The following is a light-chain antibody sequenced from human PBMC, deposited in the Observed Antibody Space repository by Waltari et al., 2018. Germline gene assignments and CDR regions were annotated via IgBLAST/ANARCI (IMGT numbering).Light chain of an antibody. CDR2: EHN. CDR3: QSYDSGLSTWV. CDR1: SSNIGSYY. V-gene: IGLV1-40*01. Sequence: QSVLTQPPSVSGAPGQRVTISCTGSSSNIGSYYVQWYQQLPGTAPKLLIYEHNKRPSGISYRFSGSQSGTSASLTITGLQSEDEADYYCQSYDSGLSTWVFGGGTRLTVL. J-gene: IGLJ3*02.